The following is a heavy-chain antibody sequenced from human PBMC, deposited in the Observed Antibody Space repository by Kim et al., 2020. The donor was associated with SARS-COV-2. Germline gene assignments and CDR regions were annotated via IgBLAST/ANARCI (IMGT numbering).Heavy chain of an antibody. CDR3: VRITSHCISR. CDR1: GFTFSNNW. V-gene: IGHV3-7*01. CDR2: IKQDGSDR. Sequence: GGSLRLSCAASGFTFSNNWMAWVRQAPAKGLQWVAAIKQDGSDRSFVDSVKGRFTISRDNAKNSLYLQASSLRVEDTAMYYCVRITSHCISRWGQEALVT. J-gene: IGHJ4*02. D-gene: IGHD3-16*01.